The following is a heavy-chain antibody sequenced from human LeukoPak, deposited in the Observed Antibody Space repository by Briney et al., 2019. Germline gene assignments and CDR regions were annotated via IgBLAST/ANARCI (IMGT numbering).Heavy chain of an antibody. J-gene: IGHJ6*03. CDR3: ARDSDPDYVWGSFGGYYYYMDV. Sequence: PSQTLSLTCTVSGGSISSGSYYWSWIRQPAGKGLEWIGRIYTSGSTNYNPSLKSRVTISVDTSKTQFSLKLSSVTAADTAVYYCARDSDPDYVWGSFGGYYYYMDVWGKGTTVTVSS. CDR2: IYTSGST. D-gene: IGHD3-16*01. CDR1: GGSISSGSYY. V-gene: IGHV4-61*02.